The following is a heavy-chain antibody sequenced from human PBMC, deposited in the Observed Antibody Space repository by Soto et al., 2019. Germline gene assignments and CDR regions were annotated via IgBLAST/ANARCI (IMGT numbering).Heavy chain of an antibody. CDR3: ARSLWFGEYY. D-gene: IGHD3-10*01. CDR2: IYWDDDK. CDR1: GFSLSTSGVG. J-gene: IGHJ4*02. V-gene: IGHV2-5*02. Sequence: QITLKESGPTLVKPTQTLTLTCTFSGFSLSTSGVGVGWIRQPPGKALEWLALIYWDDDKRYSPSLKSRLTIPNYTSKNQVVITMTNMDPVDKATYYCARSLWFGEYYWGPGTLVTVSS.